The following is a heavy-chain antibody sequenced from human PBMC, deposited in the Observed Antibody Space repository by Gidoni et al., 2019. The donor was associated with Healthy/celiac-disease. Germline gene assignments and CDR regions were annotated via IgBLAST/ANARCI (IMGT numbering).Heavy chain of an antibody. CDR2: ISGSGGST. Sequence: SYAMSWVRQAPGKGLEWVSAISGSGGSTYYADSVKGRFTISRDNSKNTLYLQMNSLRAEDTAVYYCAKLLNQSYSSSPSTDYWGQGTLVTVSS. J-gene: IGHJ4*02. CDR3: AKLLNQSYSSSPSTDY. V-gene: IGHV3-23*01. D-gene: IGHD6-13*01. CDR1: SYA.